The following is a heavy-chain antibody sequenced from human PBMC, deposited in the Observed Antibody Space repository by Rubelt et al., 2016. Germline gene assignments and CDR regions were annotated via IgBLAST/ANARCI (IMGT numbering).Heavy chain of an antibody. CDR3: AKDTGTYYYDSSGYSFDY. J-gene: IGHJ4*02. D-gene: IGHD3-22*01. V-gene: IGHV3-43*01. Sequence: VQLVESGGGVVQPGRSLRLSCAASGFTFDDYTMHWVRQAPGKGLEWVSLISWDGGSAYYADSVMVRSTSPRENRKKSRYLQMKSLGTEDTALYYCAKDTGTYYYDSSGYSFDYGGQGTLVTVSS. CDR1: GFTFDDYT. CDR2: ISWDGGSA.